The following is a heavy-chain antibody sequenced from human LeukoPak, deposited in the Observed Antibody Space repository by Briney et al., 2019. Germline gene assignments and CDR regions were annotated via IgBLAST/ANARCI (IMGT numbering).Heavy chain of an antibody. D-gene: IGHD4-17*01. Sequence: SVKVSCKASGGTFSSYAISWVRQAPGQGLERMGRIIPLFGTANYAQKFQGRVTITTDESTSTAYMELSSLRSEDTAVYYCARDRTTVTPWGLFDNWGQGTLVTVSS. V-gene: IGHV1-69*05. CDR3: ARDRTTVTPWGLFDN. CDR2: IIPLFGTA. CDR1: GGTFSSYA. J-gene: IGHJ4*02.